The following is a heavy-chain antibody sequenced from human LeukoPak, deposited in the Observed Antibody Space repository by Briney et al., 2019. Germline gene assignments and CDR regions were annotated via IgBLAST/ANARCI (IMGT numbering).Heavy chain of an antibody. D-gene: IGHD4-23*01. CDR3: ARARKDYGGNSNAFDI. J-gene: IGHJ3*02. Sequence: ASVKVSCKASGYTFTGYYMHWVRQAPGHGLEWMGWINPNSGGTNYAQKFQGRVTMTRDTSISTAYMELSRLRSDDTAVYYCARARKDYGGNSNAFDIWGQGTMVTVSS. V-gene: IGHV1-2*02. CDR1: GYTFTGYY. CDR2: INPNSGGT.